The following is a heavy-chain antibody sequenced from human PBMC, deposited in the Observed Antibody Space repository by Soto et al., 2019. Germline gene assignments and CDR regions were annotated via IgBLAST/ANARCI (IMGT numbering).Heavy chain of an antibody. Sequence: QLQLQESGPGLVKPSETLSLTCTVSGGSISSSSYYWGWIRQPPGKGLEWIGSIYYSGSTYYNPSLKSRVTISVDTSKNQFSLKLSSVTAADTAVYYCARHALGDFWSDYFDYWGQGTLVTVSS. CDR1: GGSISSSSYY. CDR3: ARHALGDFWSDYFDY. J-gene: IGHJ4*02. D-gene: IGHD3-3*01. V-gene: IGHV4-39*01. CDR2: IYYSGST.